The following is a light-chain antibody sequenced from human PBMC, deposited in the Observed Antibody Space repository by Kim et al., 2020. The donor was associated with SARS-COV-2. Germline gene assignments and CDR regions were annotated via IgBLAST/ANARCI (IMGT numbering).Light chain of an antibody. J-gene: IGLJ1*01. CDR2: YDS. V-gene: IGLV3-21*04. Sequence: PGKTARVTCGGNNIGGKSVNWYQQKPGQAPVLVIYYDSDRPSGIPERFSGSNSGNTATLTISRVEAGDEADYYCQVWDSSSDHHYVFGTGTKVTVL. CDR1: NIGGKS. CDR3: QVWDSSSDHHYV.